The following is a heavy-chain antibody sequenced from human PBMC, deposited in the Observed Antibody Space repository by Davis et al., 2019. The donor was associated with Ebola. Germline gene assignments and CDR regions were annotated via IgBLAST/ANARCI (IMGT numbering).Heavy chain of an antibody. Sequence: GGSLRLSCADSVITFSSYAMTWVRQAPGKGLEWVSAISGGGGSTYYADSVKGRFTISRDNSKKTLYLQMNSLRAEDTAVYYCAKSGLSFGVVKYHYGMDVWGKGTTVTVSS. CDR2: ISGGGGST. J-gene: IGHJ6*04. CDR1: VITFSSYA. V-gene: IGHV3-23*01. D-gene: IGHD3-3*01. CDR3: AKSGLSFGVVKYHYGMDV.